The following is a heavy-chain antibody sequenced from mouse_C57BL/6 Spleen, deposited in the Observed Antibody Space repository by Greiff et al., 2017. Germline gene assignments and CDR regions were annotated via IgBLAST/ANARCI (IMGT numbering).Heavy chain of an antibody. V-gene: IGHV5-6*01. CDR3: ARHTDYGSSFYYAMDY. D-gene: IGHD1-1*01. CDR2: ISSGGSYT. CDR1: GFTFSSYG. Sequence: EVQRVESGGDLVKPGGSLKLSCAASGFTFSSYGMSWVRQTPDKRLEWVATISSGGSYTYYPDSVKGRFTISRDNAKNTLYLQMSSLKSEDTAMYYCARHTDYGSSFYYAMDYWGQGTSVTVSS. J-gene: IGHJ4*01.